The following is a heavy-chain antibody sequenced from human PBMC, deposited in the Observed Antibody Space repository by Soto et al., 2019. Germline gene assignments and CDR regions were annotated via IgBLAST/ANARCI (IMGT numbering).Heavy chain of an antibody. CDR2: IYYSGST. J-gene: IGHJ6*03. Sequence: SETLSLTCTVSGGSISSYYWSWIRQPPGKGLEWIGYIYYSGSTNYNPSLKSRVTISVDTSKNQFSLKLSSVTAADTAVYYCARGRVVIESYYYYYMDVWGKGTTVT. D-gene: IGHD3-3*01. CDR3: ARGRVVIESYYYYYMDV. V-gene: IGHV4-59*01. CDR1: GGSISSYY.